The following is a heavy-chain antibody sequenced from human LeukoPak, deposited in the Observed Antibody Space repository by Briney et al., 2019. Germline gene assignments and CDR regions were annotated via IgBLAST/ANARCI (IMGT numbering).Heavy chain of an antibody. CDR2: IYYCGST. Sequence: SETLSLTCTVSGGSISSYYWSWIRLPPGKGLEGIGYIYYCGSTNYNPTLKSRFTISVDTSKNLFSLKLSSVTAADTAVYYCARVSGSSGYYDDAFDIWGQGTMVTVSS. CDR3: ARVSGSSGYYDDAFDI. V-gene: IGHV4-59*01. CDR1: GGSISSYY. J-gene: IGHJ3*02. D-gene: IGHD3-22*01.